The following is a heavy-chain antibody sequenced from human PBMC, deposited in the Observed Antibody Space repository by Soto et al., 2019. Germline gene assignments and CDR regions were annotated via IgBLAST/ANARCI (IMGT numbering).Heavy chain of an antibody. J-gene: IGHJ4*02. Sequence: GGSLRLSCSASGFTFSSYAMHWVRQAPGKGLEYVSAISSNGGSTYYADSVKGRFTISRDNSKNTLYLQMSSLRAEDTAVYYCVKSPYYDYVWGSYRLTYYFDYWGQGTLVTVSS. CDR2: ISSNGGST. D-gene: IGHD3-16*02. CDR3: VKSPYYDYVWGSYRLTYYFDY. CDR1: GFTFSSYA. V-gene: IGHV3-64D*06.